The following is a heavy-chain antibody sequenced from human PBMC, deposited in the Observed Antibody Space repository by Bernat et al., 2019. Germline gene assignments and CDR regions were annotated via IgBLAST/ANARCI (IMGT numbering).Heavy chain of an antibody. CDR2: IKQGGSEK. Sequence: EVQLVESGGGLVQPGGSLRLSCAASGFTFGSYWMNWVRQAPGKGLEWVAYIKQGGSEKYYVDSVKGRFTISRDNAKNSLYLQMNSLRAEDTAVYYCASEEYQLLSYFDYWGQGTLVTVSS. V-gene: IGHV3-7*03. D-gene: IGHD2-2*01. CDR1: GFTFGSYW. J-gene: IGHJ4*02. CDR3: ASEEYQLLSYFDY.